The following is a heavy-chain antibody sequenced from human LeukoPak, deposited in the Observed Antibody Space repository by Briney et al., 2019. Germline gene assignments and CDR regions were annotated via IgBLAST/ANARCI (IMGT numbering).Heavy chain of an antibody. CDR2: ISSSSSYI. Sequence: GWPLRLSCAAAGVTFSSYSMNWVRQAAGKGPEWVSSISSSSSYIYYADSVKGRFTISRDNAKNSLYLQMNSLRAEDTAVYYCARDKLYYGQFDPWGQGTPVTVSS. J-gene: IGHJ5*02. V-gene: IGHV3-21*01. CDR3: ARDKLYYGQFDP. CDR1: GVTFSSYS. D-gene: IGHD2-8*01.